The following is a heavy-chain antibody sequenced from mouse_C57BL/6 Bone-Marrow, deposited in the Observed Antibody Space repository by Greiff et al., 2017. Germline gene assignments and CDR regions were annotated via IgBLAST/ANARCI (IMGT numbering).Heavy chain of an antibody. J-gene: IGHJ3*01. CDR3: ARDEYYGSSYGRFAY. D-gene: IGHD1-1*01. Sequence: EVKLVESGGGLVKPGGSLKLSCAASGFTFSSYAMSWVRQTPEKRLEWVATISDGGSYTYYPDNVKGRFTISRDNAKNNLYLQMSHLKSEDTAMYYCARDEYYGSSYGRFAYWGQGTLVTVSA. CDR2: ISDGGSYT. V-gene: IGHV5-4*01. CDR1: GFTFSSYA.